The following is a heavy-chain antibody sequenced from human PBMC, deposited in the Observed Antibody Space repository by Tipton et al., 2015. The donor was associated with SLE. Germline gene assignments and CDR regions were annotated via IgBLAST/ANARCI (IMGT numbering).Heavy chain of an antibody. Sequence: SCSVSGDSFSSHFWTWIRQTPGKGLEWIGYIYHTGITDYNPSLKSRVTISIDTSKDQFSLTLASVTAADTGVYFCARRDTTPVYGLDLWSRGTLVTVSS. CDR1: GDSFSSHF. V-gene: IGHV4-59*11. J-gene: IGHJ2*01. CDR3: ARRDTTPVYGLDL. D-gene: IGHD1-1*01. CDR2: IYHTGIT.